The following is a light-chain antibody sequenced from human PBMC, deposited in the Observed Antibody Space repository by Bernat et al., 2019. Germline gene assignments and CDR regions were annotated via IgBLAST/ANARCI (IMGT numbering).Light chain of an antibody. V-gene: IGKV3-15*01. CDR2: GAS. Sequence: EIVMTQSPATLSVSPGERATLSCRASQSVSSNLAWSQQKPGQAPRLLIYGASTRATGIPARFSGSGSGTEFTLTSSSLQSEGFAVYYCQHYNNWPPMYTYGQGTKLEIK. J-gene: IGKJ2*01. CDR1: QSVSSN. CDR3: QHYNNWPPMYT.